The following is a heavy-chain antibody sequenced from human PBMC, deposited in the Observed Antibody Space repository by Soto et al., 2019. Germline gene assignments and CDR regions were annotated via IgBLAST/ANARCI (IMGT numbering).Heavy chain of an antibody. J-gene: IGHJ4*02. CDR1: GFTFSSYS. CDR3: ARGAYYYDSSGLSY. Sequence: EVQLVESGGGLVQPGGSLRLSCAASGFTFSSYSMNWVRQAPGKGLEWVSYIMSSSSTIYYADSVKGRFTISRDNAKNSLYLQMNSLRAEDTAVYYCARGAYYYDSSGLSYWGQGTLVTVSS. D-gene: IGHD3-22*01. V-gene: IGHV3-48*01. CDR2: IMSSSSTI.